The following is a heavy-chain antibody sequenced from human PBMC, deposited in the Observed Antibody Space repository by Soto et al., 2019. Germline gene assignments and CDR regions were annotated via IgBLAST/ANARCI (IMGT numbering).Heavy chain of an antibody. J-gene: IGHJ3*02. Sequence: GGSLRLSCAASGFTFSSYAMHWVRQAPGKGLEWVAVISYDGSNKYYADSVKGRFTISRDNSKNTLYLQMNSLRAEDTAVYYCARDTTVTTIHDAFDIWGQGTMVTVSS. CDR1: GFTFSSYA. V-gene: IGHV3-30*04. CDR2: ISYDGSNK. D-gene: IGHD4-4*01. CDR3: ARDTTVTTIHDAFDI.